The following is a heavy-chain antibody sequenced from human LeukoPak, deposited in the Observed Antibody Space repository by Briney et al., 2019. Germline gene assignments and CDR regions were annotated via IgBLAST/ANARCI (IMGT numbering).Heavy chain of an antibody. CDR2: MSASGGST. CDR3: AKRSPVTTYYFDS. CDR1: RFTFSSYG. V-gene: IGHV3-23*01. Sequence: GGSLRLSCAASRFTFSSYGMSWARQAPGKGLEWVSSMSASGGSTLYADSVKGRFTISRDNSKNMLYLQMNSLRDEDTAVYHCAKRSPVTTYYFDSWGQGTLVTVSS. D-gene: IGHD4-17*01. J-gene: IGHJ4*02.